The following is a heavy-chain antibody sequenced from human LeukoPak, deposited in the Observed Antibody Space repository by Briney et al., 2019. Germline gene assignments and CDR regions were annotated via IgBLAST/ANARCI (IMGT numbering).Heavy chain of an antibody. CDR1: GFTFSSYA. CDR3: AKDLGGFWSGYYWEIVY. V-gene: IGHV3-23*01. CDR2: ISGSGGSA. J-gene: IGHJ4*02. D-gene: IGHD3-3*01. Sequence: GGSLRLSCAASGFTFSSYAMSWVRQAPGKGLEWVSAISGSGGSAYYADSVKGRFTISRDNSKNTLYLQMNSLRAEDTAVYYCAKDLGGFWSGYYWEIVYWGQGTLVTVSS.